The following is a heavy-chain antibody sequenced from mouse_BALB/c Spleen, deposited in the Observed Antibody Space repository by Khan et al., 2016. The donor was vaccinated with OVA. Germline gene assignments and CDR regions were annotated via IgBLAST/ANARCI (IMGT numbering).Heavy chain of an antibody. D-gene: IGHD2-14*01. CDR1: GDSITSGY. CDR2: ILYSGST. Sequence: VQLKESGPSLVKPSQTLSLTCSVTGDSITSGYWCWFRKFPGNKLEYMGYILYSGSTYYNPSLKSRLSITRHTSQNQFYLKLNSGTTEDTATYYCARSSYRYAFAYWGQGTLVTVSA. CDR3: ARSSYRYAFAY. J-gene: IGHJ3*01. V-gene: IGHV3-8*02.